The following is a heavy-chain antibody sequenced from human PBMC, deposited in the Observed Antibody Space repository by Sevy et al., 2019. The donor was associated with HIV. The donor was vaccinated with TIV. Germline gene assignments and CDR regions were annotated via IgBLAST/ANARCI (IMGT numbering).Heavy chain of an antibody. V-gene: IGHV3-21*01. Sequence: GGSLRLSCAASGFTFSSYSMNWVRQAPGKGLEWVSSISSSSSYISYADSVKGRFPISRDNAKNSLYLQMNSLRAEDTAVYYCARVCSGGSCYSGYFYYGMDVWGQGTTVTVFS. J-gene: IGHJ6*02. CDR1: GFTFSSYS. D-gene: IGHD2-15*01. CDR3: ARVCSGGSCYSGYFYYGMDV. CDR2: ISSSSSYI.